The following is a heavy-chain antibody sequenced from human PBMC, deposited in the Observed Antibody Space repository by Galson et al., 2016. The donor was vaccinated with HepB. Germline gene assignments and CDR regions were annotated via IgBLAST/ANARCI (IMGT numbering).Heavy chain of an antibody. V-gene: IGHV3-23*01. CDR1: GFTFSSYA. Sequence: SLRLSCAASGFTFSSYAMNWVRQAPGKGLEWVSAVTGSGGSTNYADSVKGRFTISRDNLKTTLYLQMNSLRAEDTAVYYCARGSYGYRGWFDAWGQGTLVTVSS. D-gene: IGHD3-16*01. J-gene: IGHJ5*02. CDR2: VTGSGGST. CDR3: ARGSYGYRGWFDA.